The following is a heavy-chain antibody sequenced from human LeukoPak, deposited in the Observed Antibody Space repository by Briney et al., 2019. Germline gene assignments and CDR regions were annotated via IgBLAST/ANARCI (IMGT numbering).Heavy chain of an antibody. D-gene: IGHD3-22*01. CDR3: ARLFDYDSSGYPDTFDI. CDR1: GGSISPNY. CDR2: IYYTGNT. Sequence: PSETLSLTCTVSGGSISPNYWTWIRQPPGKGLEWIGFIYYTGNTNYNPSLKSRVTISIDTSKSHFSLKLSSLTAADTAVYYCARLFDYDSSGYPDTFDIWGQGTMVTVSS. J-gene: IGHJ3*02. V-gene: IGHV4-59*01.